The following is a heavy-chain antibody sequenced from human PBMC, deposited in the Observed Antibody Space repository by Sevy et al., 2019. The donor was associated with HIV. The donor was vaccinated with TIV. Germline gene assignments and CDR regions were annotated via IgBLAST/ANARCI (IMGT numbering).Heavy chain of an antibody. J-gene: IGHJ4*02. V-gene: IGHV1-46*01. CDR1: GYTFTAFF. D-gene: IGHD3-3*02. CDR2: VDPSRTT. CDR3: ARDQDHHFWIGKGSSFDY. Sequence: GAVKVSCKASGYTFTAFFIHWLRQAPGQGLERMGMVDPSRTTSYAQTVQGRVTMTRDTSTSTVYMELYSLRSDETAVHYWARDQDHHFWIGKGSSFDYWGQGTLVVVSS.